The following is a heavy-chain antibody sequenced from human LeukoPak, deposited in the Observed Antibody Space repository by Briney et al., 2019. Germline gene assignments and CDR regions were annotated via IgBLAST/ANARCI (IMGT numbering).Heavy chain of an antibody. V-gene: IGHV3-7*01. CDR3: AKDSSDYYFDY. CDR2: IKQDGSEK. Sequence: PGGSLRLSCAASGFTFSSYWMSWVRQAPGKRLEWVANIKQDGSEKYYVDSVKGRFTISRDNAKNSLYLQMNSLRAEDTAVYYCAKDSSDYYFDYWGQGTLVTVSS. J-gene: IGHJ4*02. CDR1: GFTFSSYW. D-gene: IGHD3-22*01.